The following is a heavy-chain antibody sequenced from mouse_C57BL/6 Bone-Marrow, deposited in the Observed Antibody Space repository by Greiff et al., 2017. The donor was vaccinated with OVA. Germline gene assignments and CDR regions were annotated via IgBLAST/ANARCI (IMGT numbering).Heavy chain of an antibody. CDR2: IHPNSGST. V-gene: IGHV1-64*01. D-gene: IGHD2-4*01. CDR3: ARHYDYDGTGPFAY. J-gene: IGHJ3*01. CDR1: GYTFTSYW. Sequence: QVQLQQPGAELVKPGASVKLSCKASGYTFTSYWMHWVKQRPGQGLEWIGMIHPNSGSTNYNEKFKSKATLTVEKSSSTAYMQLSSLTSEDSAVYYCARHYDYDGTGPFAYWGQGTLVTVSA.